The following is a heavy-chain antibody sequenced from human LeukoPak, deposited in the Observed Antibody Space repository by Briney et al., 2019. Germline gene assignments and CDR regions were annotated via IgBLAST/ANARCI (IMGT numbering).Heavy chain of an antibody. D-gene: IGHD3-22*01. V-gene: IGHV3-30*18. Sequence: GGSLRLSCAASGFTFSSYGMHWVRQAPGKGLEWVAVISYDGSNKYYADSVKGRFTISRDNSKNTLYLQMNSLRAEDTAVCYCAKVLTVYYDSSGYYSGSLDYWGQGTLVTVSS. CDR3: AKVLTVYYDSSGYYSGSLDY. CDR2: ISYDGSNK. J-gene: IGHJ4*02. CDR1: GFTFSSYG.